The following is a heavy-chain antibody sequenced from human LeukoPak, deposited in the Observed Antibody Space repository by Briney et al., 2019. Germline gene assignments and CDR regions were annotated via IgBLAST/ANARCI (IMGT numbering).Heavy chain of an antibody. CDR1: GGSVSSGSYC. CDR3: ARGYCSSTSCYKDY. D-gene: IGHD2-2*02. Sequence: SETLSLTCTVSGGSVSSGSYCWSWIRQHPGKGLEWIGYIYYSGSTYYNPPLKSRVTISVDTSKNQFSLKLSSVTAADTAVYYCARGYCSSTSCYKDYWGQGTLVTVSS. J-gene: IGHJ4*02. V-gene: IGHV4-31*03. CDR2: IYYSGST.